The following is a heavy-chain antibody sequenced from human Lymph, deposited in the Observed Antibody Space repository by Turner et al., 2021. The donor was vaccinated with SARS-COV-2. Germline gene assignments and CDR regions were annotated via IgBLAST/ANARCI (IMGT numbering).Heavy chain of an antibody. CDR3: ARLVRRAEYYFDY. D-gene: IGHD3-10*01. CDR1: GGSISSSSHY. V-gene: IGHV4-39*01. Sequence: QLQLQESGPGLVKPSETLSLTFTVSGGSISSSSHYWSWIRQPPGRGLEWIGHIYYSGSNYYNPSLKSRVTISVDTSKNQFSLKLSSVTAADTAVYYCARLVRRAEYYFDYWGQGTLVTVSS. J-gene: IGHJ4*02. CDR2: IYYSGSN.